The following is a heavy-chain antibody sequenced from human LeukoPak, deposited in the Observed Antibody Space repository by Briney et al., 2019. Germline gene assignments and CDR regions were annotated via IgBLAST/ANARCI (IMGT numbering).Heavy chain of an antibody. D-gene: IGHD3-22*01. Sequence: PSETLSLTCTVSGGSISSYYWNWIRQPPGKGLEWIGYIYYSGSTNYSPSLKSGVTISVDMSKNQFSLKLSSVTAADTAVYYCARLSYDRSGYWPDYFDYWGQGTLVTVSS. J-gene: IGHJ4*02. CDR1: GGSISSYY. CDR2: IYYSGST. V-gene: IGHV4-59*08. CDR3: ARLSYDRSGYWPDYFDY.